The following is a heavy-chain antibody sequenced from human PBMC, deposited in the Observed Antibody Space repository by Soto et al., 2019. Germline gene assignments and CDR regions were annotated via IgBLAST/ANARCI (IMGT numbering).Heavy chain of an antibody. CDR1: GFTFSKAF. D-gene: IGHD6-13*01. CDR3: PSRGGYSNSHPGFAP. V-gene: IGHV3-15*04. Sequence: DVLLVESGGGLVEPGGSLTLSCAASGFTFSKAFLSWVRQAPGKGLEWIGQIGGNTESGTTKYPAPVRGRFTISRDDSNNTMYIKKTRLKREGTAVYYCPSRGGYSNSHPGFAPRGQGTPVIVS. J-gene: IGHJ5*02. CDR2: IGGNTESGTT.